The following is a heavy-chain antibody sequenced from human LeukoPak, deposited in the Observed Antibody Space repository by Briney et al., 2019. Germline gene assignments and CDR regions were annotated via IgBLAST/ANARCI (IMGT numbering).Heavy chain of an antibody. J-gene: IGHJ4*02. CDR2: ISWNSGSI. CDR1: GFTFDDYA. Sequence: GGSLRLSCAASGFTFDDYAMQWVRQAPGKGLEWVSGISWNSGSIGYADSVKGRFTISRDNAKNSLYLQMNSLRAEDTALYYCAKGGPGTTVTPPDYWGQGTLVTVSS. V-gene: IGHV3-9*01. D-gene: IGHD4-17*01. CDR3: AKGGPGTTVTPPDY.